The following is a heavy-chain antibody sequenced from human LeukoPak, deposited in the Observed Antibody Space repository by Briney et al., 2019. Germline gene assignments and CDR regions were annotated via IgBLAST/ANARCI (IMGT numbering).Heavy chain of an antibody. D-gene: IGHD1-1*01. CDR3: ARDWTPLGGGGFDY. V-gene: IGHV4-34*01. J-gene: IGHJ4*02. CDR2: INHSGST. Sequence: SETLSLTCAVYGGSFSGYYWSWIRQPPGKGLEWIGEINHSGSTNYNPSLKSRVTISVDTSKNRFSLKLSSVTAADTAVYYCARDWTPLGGGGFDYWGQGTLVTVSS. CDR1: GGSFSGYY.